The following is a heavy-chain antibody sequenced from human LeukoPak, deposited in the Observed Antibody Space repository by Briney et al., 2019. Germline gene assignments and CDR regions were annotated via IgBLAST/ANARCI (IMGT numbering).Heavy chain of an antibody. J-gene: IGHJ2*01. CDR3: ATAYYDMLTGYRHWYFDL. V-gene: IGHV1-24*01. D-gene: IGHD3-9*01. CDR1: GHTLTELS. Sequence: ASVKVSCKVSGHTLTELSMHWVRQAPGKGLEWMGGFDPEDGETIYAQKFQGRVTMTEDTSTDTAYMELSSLRSEDTAVYYCATAYYDMLTGYRHWYFDLWGRGTLVTVSS. CDR2: FDPEDGET.